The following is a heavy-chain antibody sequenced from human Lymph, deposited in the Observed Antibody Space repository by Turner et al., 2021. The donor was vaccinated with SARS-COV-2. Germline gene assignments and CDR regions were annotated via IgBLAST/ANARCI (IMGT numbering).Heavy chain of an antibody. CDR1: VFTFSTYS. D-gene: IGHD4-17*01. J-gene: IGHJ4*02. V-gene: IGHV3-21*01. Sequence: EVQLVESGGGLVKPGGSMRLPCPASVFTFSTYSMNWVRQAPGKGLEWISSISSSSRYIYYADSVKGRFTISRDDAKNSLYLQMNSLRAEDTAVYYCARDIPTTADYFDYWGQGTLVTVSS. CDR3: ARDIPTTADYFDY. CDR2: ISSSSRYI.